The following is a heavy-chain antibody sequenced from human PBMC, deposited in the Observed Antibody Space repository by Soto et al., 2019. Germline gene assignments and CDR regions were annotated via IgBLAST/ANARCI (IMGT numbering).Heavy chain of an antibody. J-gene: IGHJ4*02. CDR3: ASGGTTVNRRFGL. D-gene: IGHD4-4*01. CDR1: GGTSSSYA. Sequence: QVQVVQSGAEVKKPGSSVRVSCKASGGTSSSYAITWMRQAPGQGLEWMGGIIPILDTTDYAQKFQGRVTFTADESTSTVYMELSSLTSEDTAVYYCASGGTTVNRRFGLWGQGTLVTVSS. CDR2: IIPILDTT. V-gene: IGHV1-69*01.